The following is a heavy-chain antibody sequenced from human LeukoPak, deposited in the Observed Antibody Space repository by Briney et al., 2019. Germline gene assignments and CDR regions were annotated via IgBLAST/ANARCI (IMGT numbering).Heavy chain of an antibody. J-gene: IGHJ5*02. CDR3: ARARVLLSRGQLALPANWFDP. CDR2: TYYRSKWYN. D-gene: IGHD6-6*01. Sequence: SQTLSLTCAISGDSVSSNSAAWNWIRQSPSRGLEWLGRTYYRSKWYNDYAVSVKSRITINPDTSKNQFSLQLNSVTPEDTAVYYCARARVLLSRGQLALPANWFDPWGQGTLVTVSS. V-gene: IGHV6-1*01. CDR1: GDSVSSNSAA.